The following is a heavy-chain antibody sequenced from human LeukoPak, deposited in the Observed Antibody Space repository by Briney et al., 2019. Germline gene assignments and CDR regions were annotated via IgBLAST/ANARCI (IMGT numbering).Heavy chain of an antibody. CDR2: IHYSGIT. CDR3: ARGGISGYCTNGVCNAFDI. Sequence: SETLSLTCTVSGGSISSYYWNWIRQPPGKGLEWIGYIHYSGITNYNPSLKSRVTISVDTSKNQFSLKLSSVTAADTAVYYCARGGISGYCTNGVCNAFDIWGQGTMVTVSS. V-gene: IGHV4-59*12. CDR1: GGSISSYY. J-gene: IGHJ3*02. D-gene: IGHD2-8*01.